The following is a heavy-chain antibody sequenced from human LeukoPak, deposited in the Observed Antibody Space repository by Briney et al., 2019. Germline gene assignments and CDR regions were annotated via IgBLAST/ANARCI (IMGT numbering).Heavy chain of an antibody. V-gene: IGHV4-61*02. Sequence: SETLSLTCTVSGGSISSGSYYWRWIRQPAGKGLEWIGRIYTSGSTNYNPSLKSRVTISVDTSKNQFSLKLSSVTAADTAVYYCARRVIAAAGHYYFDYWGQGTLVTVSS. CDR3: ARRVIAAAGHYYFDY. CDR1: GGSISSGSYY. D-gene: IGHD6-13*01. J-gene: IGHJ4*02. CDR2: IYTSGST.